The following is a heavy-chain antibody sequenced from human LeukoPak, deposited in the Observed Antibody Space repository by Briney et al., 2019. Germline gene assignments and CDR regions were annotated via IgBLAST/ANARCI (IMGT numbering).Heavy chain of an antibody. J-gene: IGHJ4*02. CDR3: ARDLDDYGGKGIDY. CDR1: GFIFSSYG. D-gene: IGHD4-23*01. Sequence: GRSLRLSCAASGFIFSSYGMHWVRQAPGKGLEWVAVIWYDGSNKYYADSVKGRFTISRDNSKNTLYLQMNSLRAEDTAVYYCARDLDDYGGKGIDYWGQGTLVTISS. CDR2: IWYDGSNK. V-gene: IGHV3-33*01.